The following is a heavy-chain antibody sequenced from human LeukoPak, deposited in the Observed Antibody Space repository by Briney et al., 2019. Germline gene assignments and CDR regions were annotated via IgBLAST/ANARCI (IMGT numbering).Heavy chain of an antibody. V-gene: IGHV3-30-3*01. CDR2: ISYDGSNK. CDR3: ASPLWFGELLFES. J-gene: IGHJ4*02. CDR1: GFTFSSYA. Sequence: GGSLRLSCAASGFTFSSYAMHWVRQAPGKGLEWVAVISYDGSNKYYADSVKGRFTISRDNSKNTLYLQMNRLRAEDTAVYYCASPLWFGELLFESWGQGTLVTVSS. D-gene: IGHD3-10*01.